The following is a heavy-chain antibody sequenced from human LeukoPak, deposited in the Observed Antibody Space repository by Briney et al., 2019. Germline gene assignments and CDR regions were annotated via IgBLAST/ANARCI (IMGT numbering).Heavy chain of an antibody. V-gene: IGHV3-20*04. D-gene: IGHD3-10*01. CDR3: ARCISDYYGSGSSPLYYYYYYMDV. Sequence: GGSLRLSCAASGFTFDDYGMSWVRQAPGKGLEWVSGINWNGGSTGYADSVKGRFTISRDNAKNSLYLQMNSLRAEDTALYYCARCISDYYGSGSSPLYYYYYYMDVWGKGTTVTVSS. CDR1: GFTFDDYG. CDR2: INWNGGST. J-gene: IGHJ6*03.